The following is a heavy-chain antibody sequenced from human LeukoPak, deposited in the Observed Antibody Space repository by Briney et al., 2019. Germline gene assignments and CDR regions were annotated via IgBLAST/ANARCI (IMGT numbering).Heavy chain of an antibody. CDR1: GGSFSGYY. V-gene: IGHV4-34*01. CDR2: INHSGST. CDR3: ARRLRAYSSSWYWGWFDP. D-gene: IGHD6-13*01. J-gene: IGHJ5*02. Sequence: PSETLSLTCAVYGGSFSGYYWSWIRQPPGKGLEWIGEINHSGSTNYNPSLKSRVTISVDTSKNQFSLKLSSVTAADTAVYYCARRLRAYSSSWYWGWFDPWGQGTLVIVSS.